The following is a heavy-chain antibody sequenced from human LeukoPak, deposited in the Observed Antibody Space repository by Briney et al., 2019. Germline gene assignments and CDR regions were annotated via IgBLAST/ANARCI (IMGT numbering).Heavy chain of an antibody. V-gene: IGHV1-2*02. CDR3: ARGYYYGSGAHLAGY. J-gene: IGHJ4*02. D-gene: IGHD3-10*01. CDR1: GYTFTNYG. CDR2: INPNSGGT. Sequence: ASVKVSCKASGYTFTNYGINWVRQAPAQGLEWMGWINPNSGGTNYAQKFQGRVTMTRDTSISTAYMELSRLRSDDTAVYYCARGYYYGSGAHLAGYWGQGTLVTVSS.